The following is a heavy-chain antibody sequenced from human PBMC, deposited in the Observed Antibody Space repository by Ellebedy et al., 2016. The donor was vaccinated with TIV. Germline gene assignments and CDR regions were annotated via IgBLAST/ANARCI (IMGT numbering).Heavy chain of an antibody. CDR1: GGSFSGYY. V-gene: IGHV4-34*11. Sequence: SETLSLTCAVYGGSFSGYYWNWIRQPPGKGLEWIGHIFYSETTNYNPSLRSRVTISSDTSTNQFSLKLTSATAADTAVYYCARGGIGVGADSWGQGTLVTVSS. D-gene: IGHD1-26*01. J-gene: IGHJ4*02. CDR2: IFYSETT. CDR3: ARGGIGVGADS.